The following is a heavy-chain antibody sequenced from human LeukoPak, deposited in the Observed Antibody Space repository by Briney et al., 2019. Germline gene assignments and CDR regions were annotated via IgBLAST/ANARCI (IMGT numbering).Heavy chain of an antibody. J-gene: IGHJ4*02. V-gene: IGHV3-30*18. CDR3: AKSRYHFDY. CDR2: ISYDGSNK. CDR1: GFTFSSYG. Sequence: GSSLRLSCAASGFTFSSYGMHWVRHAPGKGLEWVAVISYDGSNKYYADSVKGRFTISRDNSKNTLYLQMNSLRAEDTAVYYCAKSRYHFDYWGQGTLVTVSS. D-gene: IGHD3-9*01.